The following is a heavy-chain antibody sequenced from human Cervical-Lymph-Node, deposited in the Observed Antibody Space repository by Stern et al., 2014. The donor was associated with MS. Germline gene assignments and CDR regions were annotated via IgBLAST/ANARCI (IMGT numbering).Heavy chain of an antibody. V-gene: IGHV3-30*18. D-gene: IGHD3-10*01. CDR1: GFTFRTSG. CDR3: AKDGSYFNWYLEQ. CDR2: ISSDGSRK. J-gene: IGHJ2*01. Sequence: VQLEESGGGVVQPGMSLRLSCTASGFTFRTSGMHWVRQAPGKGLEWVAIISSDGSRKYYADSVEGRFTVSRDNSKNTLYLQMNTLTTEDTAVYYCAKDGSYFNWYLEQWGRGTLVTISS.